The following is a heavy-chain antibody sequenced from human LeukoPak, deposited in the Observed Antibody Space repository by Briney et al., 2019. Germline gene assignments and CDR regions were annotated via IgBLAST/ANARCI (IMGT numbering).Heavy chain of an antibody. J-gene: IGHJ5*02. CDR2: INHSGST. V-gene: IGHV4-34*01. D-gene: IGHD3-10*01. CDR1: GGSFSGYY. CDR3: ARAAVRSWFDP. Sequence: SETLSLTCAVYGGSFSGYYWSWIRQPPGKGLEWIGEINHSGSTNYNPSLKSRVTISVDTSKNQFSLKLSSVTAADTAVYYCARAAVRSWFDPWGQGTLVTVSS.